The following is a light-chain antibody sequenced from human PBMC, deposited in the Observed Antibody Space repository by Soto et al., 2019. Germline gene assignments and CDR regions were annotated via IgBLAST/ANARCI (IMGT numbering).Light chain of an antibody. CDR1: QSVTNNY. CDR3: QQRGGSQTWT. Sequence: EIVLTQSPGTLSLSPGERATLSCRASQSVTNNYLAWYQQKAGQAPRLLIHGASSRATGIPDRFSGSGSGTEFTLSISRLEPEDFAVYYCQQRGGSQTWTFGQGTKVEIK. J-gene: IGKJ1*01. CDR2: GAS. V-gene: IGKV3-20*01.